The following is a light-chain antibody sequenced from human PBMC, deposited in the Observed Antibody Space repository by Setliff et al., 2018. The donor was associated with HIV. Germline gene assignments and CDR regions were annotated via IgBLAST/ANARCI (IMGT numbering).Light chain of an antibody. J-gene: IGLJ3*02. CDR2: NND. V-gene: IGLV1-47*02. Sequence: QSVLTQPPSTSGTPGQKVTISCFGSDSNIGRNSVFWYQQLPGTAPKLLMYNNDQRPSGVPDRFSGSKSGTSASLAISGLRPGDEADYYCATSDDSLSAGVFGGGTKVTVL. CDR1: DSNIGRNS. CDR3: ATSDDSLSAGV.